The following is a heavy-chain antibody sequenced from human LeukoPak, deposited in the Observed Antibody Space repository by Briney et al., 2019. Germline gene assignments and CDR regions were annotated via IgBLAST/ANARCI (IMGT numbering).Heavy chain of an antibody. CDR3: AKDLSGVSCSDY. V-gene: IGHV3-23*01. J-gene: IGHJ4*02. CDR2: ISGSGDST. D-gene: IGHD2-15*01. CDR1: GFTFSSYA. Sequence: GGSLRLSCAASGFTFSSYAMNLVRQAPGKGLEWVSAISGSGDSTYYADSVKGRFTISRDSFKNTLYLQMNSLRAEDTAIYYCAKDLSGVSCSDYWGQGTLVTVSS.